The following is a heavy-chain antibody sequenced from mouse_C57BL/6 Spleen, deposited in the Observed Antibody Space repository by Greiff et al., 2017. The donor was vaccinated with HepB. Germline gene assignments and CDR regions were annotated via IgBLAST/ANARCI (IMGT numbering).Heavy chain of an antibody. V-gene: IGHV2-2*01. CDR2: IWSGGST. J-gene: IGHJ1*03. Sequence: QVQLKESGPGLVQPSQSLSITCTVSGFSLTSYGVHWVRQSPGKGLEWLGVIWSGGSTDYNAAFISRLSISKDNSKSQVFFKMNSLQADDTAIYYCARAGSSYGWYFDVWGTGTTVTVSS. D-gene: IGHD1-1*01. CDR3: ARAGSSYGWYFDV. CDR1: GFSLTSYG.